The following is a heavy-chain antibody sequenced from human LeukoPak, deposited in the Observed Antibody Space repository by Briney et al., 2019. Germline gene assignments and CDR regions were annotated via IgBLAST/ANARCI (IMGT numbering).Heavy chain of an antibody. V-gene: IGHV4-34*01. CDR2: INHSGST. J-gene: IGHJ4*02. CDR1: GGSFSGYY. Sequence: SETLSLTCAVYGGSFSGYYWSWIRQPPGKGLEWIGEINHSGSTNYNPSLKSRVTKSVDTSKNQFSLKLSSVTAADTAVYYCARVCSSTSCYDWGQGTLVTVSS. CDR3: ARVCSSTSCYD. D-gene: IGHD2-2*01.